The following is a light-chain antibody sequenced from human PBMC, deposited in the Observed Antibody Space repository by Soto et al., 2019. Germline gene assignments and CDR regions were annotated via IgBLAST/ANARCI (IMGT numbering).Light chain of an antibody. CDR1: QSVNSN. CDR3: QQYIDWPPRYT. Sequence: SPATLSVSPGEGATLSCRASQSVNSNLAWYQQRPGQAPRLLIYGASTRATGIPARFSGSGSGTEFTLTISSLQSEDLAIYYCQQYIDWPPRYTFGQGTRLEIK. J-gene: IGKJ5*01. V-gene: IGKV3-15*01. CDR2: GAS.